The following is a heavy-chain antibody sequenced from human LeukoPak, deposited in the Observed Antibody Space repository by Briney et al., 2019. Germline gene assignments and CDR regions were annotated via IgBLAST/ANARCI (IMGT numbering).Heavy chain of an antibody. J-gene: IGHJ4*02. CDR2: INHSGST. CDR3: ARDVGSALLDY. CDR1: GGSSRGYY. D-gene: IGHD6-25*01. V-gene: IGHV4-34*01. Sequence: SETLSLTCAVYGGSSRGYYWSWIRQPPRKRLEWSGEINHSGSTNYNPSLKSRVTISVDTSKNQFSLELSSVSAADTAVYYCARDVGSALLDYWGQGTLVTVSS.